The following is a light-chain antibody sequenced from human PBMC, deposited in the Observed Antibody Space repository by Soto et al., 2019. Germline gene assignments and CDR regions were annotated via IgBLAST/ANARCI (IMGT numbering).Light chain of an antibody. V-gene: IGKV3-11*01. CDR1: RTVFNF. J-gene: IGKJ2*01. Sequence: EIALTQSPATLSLSPGERATLSCRANRTVFNFLIWYQQKPGQAPRLLIYDASNRATDIPARFSGTGSGTDFHLTINSLEPEDFALYFCQQRAIWPYTFGPGTKLEIK. CDR3: QQRAIWPYT. CDR2: DAS.